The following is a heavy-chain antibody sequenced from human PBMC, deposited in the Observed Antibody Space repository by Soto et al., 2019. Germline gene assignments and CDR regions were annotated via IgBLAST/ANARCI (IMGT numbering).Heavy chain of an antibody. CDR1: GFTFSTYG. J-gene: IGHJ6*02. Sequence: QVQLVESGGGVVQPGRSLRLSCAASGFTFSTYGIHWVRQAPGKGLEWVAAISYDGSNKYYADSVKGRFTISRDNSKNTLYLQMNSLRAEDTAVYYCAKDPTPYSSNWDYYYGMDVWGQGTTVTVSS. V-gene: IGHV3-30*18. D-gene: IGHD6-13*01. CDR3: AKDPTPYSSNWDYYYGMDV. CDR2: ISYDGSNK.